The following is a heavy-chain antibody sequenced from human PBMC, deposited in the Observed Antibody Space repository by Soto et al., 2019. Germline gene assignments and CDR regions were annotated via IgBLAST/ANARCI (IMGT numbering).Heavy chain of an antibody. CDR3: AREGYSYAFVYYLEY. J-gene: IGHJ4*02. D-gene: IGHD5-18*01. V-gene: IGHV1-69*13. CDR2: IIPIFGTA. Sequence: GASVKVSCKASGGTFSSYAISWVRQASGQGLEWMGGIIPIFGTANSAHRCQGRVTITADESTSTAYMELSSLRAEDTAVYYCAREGYSYAFVYYLEYWGQGTLVTVSS. CDR1: GGTFSSYA.